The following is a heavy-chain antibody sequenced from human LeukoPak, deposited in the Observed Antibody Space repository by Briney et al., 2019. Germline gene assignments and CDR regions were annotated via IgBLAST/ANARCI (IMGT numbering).Heavy chain of an antibody. Sequence: LETLSLTCTVSGGSISTYYWSWIRQPPGKGLEWIGYIYYSGSTNYNPSLKSRVTISVDTSKNQFSLKLSSVTAADTAVYYCARFGITMIVAENWFDPWGQGTLVTASS. J-gene: IGHJ5*02. CDR3: ARFGITMIVAENWFDP. CDR1: GGSISTYY. D-gene: IGHD3-22*01. CDR2: IYYSGST. V-gene: IGHV4-59*12.